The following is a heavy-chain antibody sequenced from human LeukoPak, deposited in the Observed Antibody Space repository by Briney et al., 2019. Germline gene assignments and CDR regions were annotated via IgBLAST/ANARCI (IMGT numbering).Heavy chain of an antibody. Sequence: VASVKVSCTASGYTFTSYGISWVRQAPGQGLEWMGWISAYNGNTNYAQKLQGRVTMTTDTSTSTAYMGLRSLRSDDTAVYYCARGLNYDFWSGYYVEGYFDYWGQGTLVTVSS. J-gene: IGHJ4*02. V-gene: IGHV1-18*01. CDR2: ISAYNGNT. CDR1: GYTFTSYG. CDR3: ARGLNYDFWSGYYVEGYFDY. D-gene: IGHD3-3*01.